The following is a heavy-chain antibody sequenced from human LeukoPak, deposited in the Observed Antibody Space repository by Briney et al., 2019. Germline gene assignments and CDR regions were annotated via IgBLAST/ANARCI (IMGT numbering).Heavy chain of an antibody. CDR1: GFTVSSNY. Sequence: GESLRLSCAASGFTVSSNYMSWVRQAPGKGLEWVSVIYSGGSTYYADSVKGRFTISRDNSKNTLYLQMNSLRAEDTAVYYCARSMGEDAFDIWGQGTMVTVSS. CDR2: IYSGGST. J-gene: IGHJ3*02. D-gene: IGHD2-21*01. CDR3: ARSMGEDAFDI. V-gene: IGHV3-66*01.